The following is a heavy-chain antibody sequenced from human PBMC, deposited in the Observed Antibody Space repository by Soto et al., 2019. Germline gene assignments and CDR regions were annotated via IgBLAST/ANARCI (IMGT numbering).Heavy chain of an antibody. CDR3: AKDLLQWLVVGHDAFDI. V-gene: IGHV3-23*01. Sequence: EVQLLESGGGLVQPGGSLRLSCVASGFTFTTYGMNWVRQAPGKGLEWVSGISASGDSIFNADSVKGRFTISRDNSKNTLYLQMNSLRAEDTAVYYCAKDLLQWLVVGHDAFDIWGQGTMVTVSS. J-gene: IGHJ3*02. CDR1: GFTFTTYG. D-gene: IGHD6-19*01. CDR2: ISASGDSI.